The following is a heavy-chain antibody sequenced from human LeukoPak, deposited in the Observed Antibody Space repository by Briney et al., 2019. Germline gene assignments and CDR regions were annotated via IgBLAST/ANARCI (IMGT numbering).Heavy chain of an antibody. CDR1: GFTFSSYS. D-gene: IGHD6-13*01. CDR3: AKGSSNWRDYYYFDY. CDR2: MSGRGDST. Sequence: GGSLRLSCAASGFTFSSYSMNWVRQAPGKGLEWVSSMSGRGDSTYYADSVKGRFTISRDNSKNTLYLQMNSLRVEDTAVYYCAKGSSNWRDYYYFDYWGQGTLVTVSS. J-gene: IGHJ4*02. V-gene: IGHV3-23*01.